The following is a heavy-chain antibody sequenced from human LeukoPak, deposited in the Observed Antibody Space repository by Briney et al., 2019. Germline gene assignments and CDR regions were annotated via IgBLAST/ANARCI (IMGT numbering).Heavy chain of an antibody. CDR3: ARDQGRFGELLYFDY. J-gene: IGHJ4*02. V-gene: IGHV4-59*12. CDR2: IYYSGST. D-gene: IGHD3-10*01. Sequence: SETLSLTCSVSGGSISSYYWSWIRQPPGRGLEWIGYIYYSGSTNYNPSLKSRVTISVDTSKNQFSLQLNSVTPEDTAVYYCARDQGRFGELLYFDYWGQGTLVTVSS. CDR1: GGSISSYY.